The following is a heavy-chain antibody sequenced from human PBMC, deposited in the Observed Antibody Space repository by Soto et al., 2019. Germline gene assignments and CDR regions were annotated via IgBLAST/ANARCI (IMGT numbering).Heavy chain of an antibody. D-gene: IGHD1-26*01. CDR1: GGSFSGYY. CDR2: INHSGST. V-gene: IGHV4-34*01. J-gene: IGHJ4*02. Sequence: QVQLQQWGAGLLKPSETLSLTCAVYGGSFSGYYWSWIRQPPGKGLEWTGEINHSGSTNYNPSLKSSVTISVDTSKNQFSLKLSSVTAADTAVYYCARVYSVASSLPNWGQGTLVTVSS. CDR3: ARVYSVASSLPN.